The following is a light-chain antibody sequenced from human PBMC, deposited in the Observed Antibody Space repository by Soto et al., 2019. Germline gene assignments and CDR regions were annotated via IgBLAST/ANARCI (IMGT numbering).Light chain of an antibody. CDR1: QSVSSSN. Sequence: EIVLTQSPGTLSFSPGERATLSCRASQSVSSSNLAWYQQKPGQAPRLLIYDASSRATGIPDRFSGSGSGTHFTLTIKRLEPEEFAVYYCQQYGSPPPTFGQGTKVEIK. V-gene: IGKV3-20*01. J-gene: IGKJ1*01. CDR2: DAS. CDR3: QQYGSPPPT.